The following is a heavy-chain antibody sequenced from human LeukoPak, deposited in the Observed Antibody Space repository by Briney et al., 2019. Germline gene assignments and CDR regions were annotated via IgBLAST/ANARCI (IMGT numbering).Heavy chain of an antibody. J-gene: IGHJ1*01. CDR3: AKDLAYDFWSGSSEYFQH. D-gene: IGHD3-3*01. Sequence: GGSLRLSCAASGFTFSSYAMSWVRQAPGKGLEWVSAISGSGGSTYYADSVKGRFTISRDNSKSTLYLQMNSLRAEDTAVYYCAKDLAYDFWSGSSEYFQHWGQGTLVTVSS. CDR2: ISGSGGST. V-gene: IGHV3-23*01. CDR1: GFTFSSYA.